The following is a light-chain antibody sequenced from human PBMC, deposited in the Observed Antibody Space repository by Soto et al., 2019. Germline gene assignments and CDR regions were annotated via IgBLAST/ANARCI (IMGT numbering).Light chain of an antibody. CDR3: HQYDSWT. CDR1: QSVSSSY. CDR2: GAS. Sequence: EIVLTQSPGTLSLSPGERATLSCRASQSVSSSYLAWYQQKPGQAPRRLVYGASSRATGIPDRFSGSGSGTDFTLTISRLEPEDFAVYYCHQYDSWTFGQGTKV. J-gene: IGKJ1*01. V-gene: IGKV3-20*01.